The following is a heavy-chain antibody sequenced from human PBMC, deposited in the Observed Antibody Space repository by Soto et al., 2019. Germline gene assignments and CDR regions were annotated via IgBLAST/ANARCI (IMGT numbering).Heavy chain of an antibody. CDR2: IYYSGST. D-gene: IGHD3-9*01. J-gene: IGHJ4*02. Sequence: PSETLSLTCTVSGDSISIGGYYWSWIRQHPGKGLEWIGYIYYSGSTTYNPSLKSPVTISVDTSKNQFSLKLSSVTAADTAVYYCARVDKPIYFDFWGQGTLVTVSS. CDR3: ARVDKPIYFDF. CDR1: GDSISIGGYY. V-gene: IGHV4-31*01.